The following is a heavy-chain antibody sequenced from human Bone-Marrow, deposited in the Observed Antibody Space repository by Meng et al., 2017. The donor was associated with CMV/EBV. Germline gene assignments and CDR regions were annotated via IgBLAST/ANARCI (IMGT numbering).Heavy chain of an antibody. CDR3: ARDHSIKGFDP. J-gene: IGHJ5*02. Sequence: SCKASGYTLTSYGISWVRQAPGQGLEWMGWISAYNGNTNYAQKLQGRVTMTTDTSTSTAYMELRSLRSDDTAVYYCARDHSIKGFDPWGQGTLVTVSS. CDR2: ISAYNGNT. CDR1: GYTLTSYG. D-gene: IGHD2/OR15-2a*01. V-gene: IGHV1-18*01.